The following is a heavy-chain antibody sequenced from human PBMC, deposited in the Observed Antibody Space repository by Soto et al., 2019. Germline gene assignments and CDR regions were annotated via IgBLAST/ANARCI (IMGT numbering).Heavy chain of an antibody. V-gene: IGHV4-31*03. Sequence: SETLSLTCTVSGGSLSSGGYYWSWIRQHPGKGLEWIGYIYYSGSTYYNPSLKSRVTISVDTSKNQFSLKLSSVTAADTAVYYCAKSRFLQGYYYYYMDVWGKGTTVTVSS. D-gene: IGHD3-3*01. CDR1: GGSLSSGGYY. CDR3: AKSRFLQGYYYYYMDV. J-gene: IGHJ6*03. CDR2: IYYSGST.